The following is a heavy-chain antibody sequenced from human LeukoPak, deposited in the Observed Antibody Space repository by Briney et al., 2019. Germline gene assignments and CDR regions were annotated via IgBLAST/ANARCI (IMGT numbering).Heavy chain of an antibody. J-gene: IGHJ4*02. CDR2: ISGSGGST. Sequence: GGSLRLSCAASGFTFSSYAMSWVRQAPGKGLEWVSAISGSGGSTYYADSVKGRFTISRDNAKNSLYLQMNSLRAEDTAVYYCAGSTYYYDRSGYGWGQGTLVTVSS. D-gene: IGHD3-22*01. V-gene: IGHV3-23*01. CDR1: GFTFSSYA. CDR3: AGSTYYYDRSGYG.